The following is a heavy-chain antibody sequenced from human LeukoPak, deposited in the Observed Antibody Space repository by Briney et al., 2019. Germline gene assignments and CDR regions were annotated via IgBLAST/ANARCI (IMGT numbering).Heavy chain of an antibody. J-gene: IGHJ3*02. CDR1: GGSFSGYY. Sequence: ASETLSLTCAVYGGSFSGYYWSWIRQPPGKGLEWIGEINHSGSTNYNPSLKSRVTISVDTSKNRFSLKLSSVTAADTAVYYCARLGYDILTGYYQNAFDIWGQGTMVTVSS. CDR3: ARLGYDILTGYYQNAFDI. V-gene: IGHV4-34*01. CDR2: INHSGST. D-gene: IGHD3-9*01.